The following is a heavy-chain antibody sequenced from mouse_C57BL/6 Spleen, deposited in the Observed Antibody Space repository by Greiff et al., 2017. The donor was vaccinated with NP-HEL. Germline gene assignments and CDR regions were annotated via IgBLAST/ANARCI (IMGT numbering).Heavy chain of an antibody. J-gene: IGHJ3*01. V-gene: IGHV1-85*01. CDR3: ARGDGYYPFAY. Sequence: VKLVESGPELVKPGASVKLSCKASGYTFTSYDINWVKQRPGQGLEWIGWIYPRDGSTKYNEKFKGKATLTVDTSSSTAYMELHSLTSEDSAVYFCARGDGYYPFAYWGQGTLVTVSA. CDR2: IYPRDGST. CDR1: GYTFTSYD. D-gene: IGHD2-3*01.